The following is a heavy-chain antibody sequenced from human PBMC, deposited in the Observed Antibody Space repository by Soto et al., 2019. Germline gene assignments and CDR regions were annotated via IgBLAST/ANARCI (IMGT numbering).Heavy chain of an antibody. D-gene: IGHD5-18*01. CDR1: GGSISSYY. Sequence: SETLSLTCTVSGGSISSYYWSWIRQPPGKGLEWIGYIYYSGNTNYNPSLKSRVTISADTSKNQISLKVNSVTAADTAVYYCARGRGYSYGRIDYGGQGTLVTVS. CDR2: IYYSGNT. J-gene: IGHJ4*02. CDR3: ARGRGYSYGRIDY. V-gene: IGHV4-59*01.